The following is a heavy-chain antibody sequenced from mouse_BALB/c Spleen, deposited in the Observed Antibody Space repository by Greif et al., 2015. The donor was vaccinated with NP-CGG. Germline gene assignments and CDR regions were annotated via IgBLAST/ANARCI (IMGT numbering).Heavy chain of an antibody. CDR3: ARRVDYDGFDY. CDR1: GYTFTSYW. D-gene: IGHD2-4*01. J-gene: IGHJ2*01. Sequence: QVQLQESGAELAKPGASVKMSCKASGYTFTSYWMHWVKQRPGQGLEWIGYINPSTGYTEYNQKFKDKATLTADKSSSTAYMQLSSLTSEDSAVYYCARRVDYDGFDYWGQGTTLTVSS. CDR2: INPSTGYT. V-gene: IGHV1-7*01.